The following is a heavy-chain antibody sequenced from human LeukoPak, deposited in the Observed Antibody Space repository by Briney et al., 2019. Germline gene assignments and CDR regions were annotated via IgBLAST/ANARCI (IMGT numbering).Heavy chain of an antibody. CDR3: ARLRYSSGWYRLEWFDP. CDR1: GFTFSSYG. D-gene: IGHD6-19*01. Sequence: GSLRLSCAASGFTFSSYGMSWVRQAPGKGLEWIGEINHSGSTNYNPSLKSRVTISVDTSKNQFSLKLSSVTAADTAVYYCARLRYSSGWYRLEWFDPWGQGTLVTVSS. CDR2: INHSGST. J-gene: IGHJ5*02. V-gene: IGHV4-34*01.